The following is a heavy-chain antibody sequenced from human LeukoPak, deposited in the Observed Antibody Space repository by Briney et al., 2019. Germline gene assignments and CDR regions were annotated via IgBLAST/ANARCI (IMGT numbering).Heavy chain of an antibody. CDR3: ARDDLTGYYDI. Sequence: GASVKVSCKASGGTFSSYAISWVRQAPGQGLEWMGRIIPILGIANYAQKFQGRVTITADKSTSTAYMELSSLRSEDTAVYYCARDDLTGYYDIWGQGTLVTVSS. CDR2: IIPILGIA. V-gene: IGHV1-69*04. D-gene: IGHD3-9*01. CDR1: GGTFSSYA. J-gene: IGHJ4*02.